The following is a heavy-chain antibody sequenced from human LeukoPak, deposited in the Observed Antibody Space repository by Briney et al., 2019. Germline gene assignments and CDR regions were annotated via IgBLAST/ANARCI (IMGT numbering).Heavy chain of an antibody. D-gene: IGHD3-16*02. V-gene: IGHV3-23*01. CDR1: GFTFSSYA. J-gene: IGHJ1*01. CDR3: AKDGSIMITFGGVIAYD. CDR2: ISGSGGST. Sequence: PGGSVRLSCAASGFTFSSYAMRWVRQAPGKGVEWVSAISGSGGSTYYADSVKGRFTISRDNSKNTLYLQMNSLRAEDTAVYYWAKDGSIMITFGGVIAYDWGQGTLVTVSS.